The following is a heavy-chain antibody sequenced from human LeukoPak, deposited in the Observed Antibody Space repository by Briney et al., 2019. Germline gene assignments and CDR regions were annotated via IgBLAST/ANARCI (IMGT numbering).Heavy chain of an antibody. CDR1: GYTFTSYD. D-gene: IGHD1-1*01. V-gene: IGHV1-8*01. J-gene: IGHJ6*03. CDR2: MNPNSGNT. CDR3: ARDPGSGTDYYYYYMDV. Sequence: ASVKVSCKASGYTFTSYDINWLRQPTGQGLEWMGWMNPNSGNTGYAQKFQGRVTMTRNTPISKAYMELSSLRSEDTAVYYCARDPGSGTDYYYYYMDVWGKGTTVTVSS.